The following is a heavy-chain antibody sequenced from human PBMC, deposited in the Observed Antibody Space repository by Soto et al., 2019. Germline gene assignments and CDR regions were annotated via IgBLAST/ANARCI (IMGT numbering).Heavy chain of an antibody. CDR1: GFVFRSYW. CDR3: TRDWGP. Sequence: QLVESGGGLVQPGGSLRLSCAASGFVFRSYWMAWARQAPGKGLEWVAVIKQDGTETHYVESVRGGFTISRDNANNSLYLQMKSLRVADTAVYYCTRDWGPWGQGTLVTVSS. CDR2: IKQDGTET. J-gene: IGHJ5*02. V-gene: IGHV3-7*01. D-gene: IGHD3-16*01.